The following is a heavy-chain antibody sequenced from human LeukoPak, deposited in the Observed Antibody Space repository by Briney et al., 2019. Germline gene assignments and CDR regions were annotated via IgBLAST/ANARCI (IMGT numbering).Heavy chain of an antibody. CDR2: INPSGGST. Sequence: ASVKVSCKASRYTFTSYYMDWVRQAPGQGLEWMGIINPSGGSTSYAQKFQGRVTMTRDMSTSTVYMELTSLRSEDTAVYYCASLAGGNSESGDAFDIWGQGTMVTVSS. J-gene: IGHJ3*02. V-gene: IGHV1-46*01. CDR1: RYTFTSYY. D-gene: IGHD4-23*01. CDR3: ASLAGGNSESGDAFDI.